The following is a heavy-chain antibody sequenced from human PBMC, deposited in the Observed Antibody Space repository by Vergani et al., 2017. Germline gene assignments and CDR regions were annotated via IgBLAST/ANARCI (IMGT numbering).Heavy chain of an antibody. J-gene: IGHJ6*02. CDR3: ARGRQWRLTEYLYGMDV. Sequence: QVQLLQSGSELKKPGASVRISCEASGYTFTNYLLFWVRQAPGHGLEFMGWINTNSGNQTYAPGFTGRFVFSLDTSVSTAYLQISGLKAEDTAVYYCARGRQWRLTEYLYGMDVWGQGTTVTVSS. D-gene: IGHD6-19*01. V-gene: IGHV7-4-1*02. CDR1: GYTFTNYL. CDR2: INTNSGNQ.